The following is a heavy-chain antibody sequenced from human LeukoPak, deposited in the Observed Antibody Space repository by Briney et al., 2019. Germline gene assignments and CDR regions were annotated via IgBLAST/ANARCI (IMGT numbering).Heavy chain of an antibody. J-gene: IGHJ4*02. V-gene: IGHV4-34*01. Sequence: SETLSLTCAVYGGSFSGYYWSWIRQPPGKGLEWIGEINHSGSTNYNPSLKSRVTISVDTSKNQFSLKLSSVTAADTAVYYCARWYYDFWSGYYVDYWAREPWSPSPQ. CDR3: ARWYYDFWSGYYVDY. CDR1: GGSFSGYY. CDR2: INHSGST. D-gene: IGHD3-3*01.